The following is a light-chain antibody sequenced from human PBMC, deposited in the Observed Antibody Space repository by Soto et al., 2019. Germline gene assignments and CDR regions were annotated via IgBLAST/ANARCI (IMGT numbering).Light chain of an antibody. CDR2: GAS. V-gene: IGKV2-30*01. Sequence: DVVVTQSPLSLPVTLGQSASISCKSSQGLTYSDGNTFLSWYQQKPGQAPRLLFYGASTRATGLPARFSGTGSGTEFTLTINSLQAEDSAVYYCQQYYNWPRTFGQGTRLEI. J-gene: IGKJ5*01. CDR3: QQYYNWPRT. CDR1: QGLTYSDGNTF.